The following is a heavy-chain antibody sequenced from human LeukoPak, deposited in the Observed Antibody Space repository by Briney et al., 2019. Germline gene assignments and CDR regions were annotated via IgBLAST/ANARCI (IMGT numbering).Heavy chain of an antibody. V-gene: IGHV3-74*01. Sequence: QSGGSLRLSCAASGFTFSSYGMHWVRQAPGKGLVWVSRINSDGSSTSYADSVKGRFTISRDNAKNTLYLQMNSLRAEDTAVYYCAREGFDTPMDYWGQGTLVTVSS. D-gene: IGHD2-2*02. CDR1: GFTFSSYG. J-gene: IGHJ4*02. CDR3: AREGFDTPMDY. CDR2: INSDGSST.